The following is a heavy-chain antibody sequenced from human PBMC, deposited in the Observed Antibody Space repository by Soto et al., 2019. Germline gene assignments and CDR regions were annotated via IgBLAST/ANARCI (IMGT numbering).Heavy chain of an antibody. CDR3: ARGNFYYGMDV. CDR2: FSDSGST. Sequence: SETLSLTCAVYGGSFSGNYWSWIRQPPGKGLEWIGEFSDSGSTNYNPSLKSRVTIPEDMSKSQFSLTLSSVTAADTAVYYCARGNFYYGMDVWGQGTTVTVSS. J-gene: IGHJ6*02. CDR1: GGSFSGNY. V-gene: IGHV4-34*01.